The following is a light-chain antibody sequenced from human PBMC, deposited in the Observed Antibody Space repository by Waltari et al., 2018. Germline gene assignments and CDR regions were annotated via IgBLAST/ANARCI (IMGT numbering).Light chain of an antibody. J-gene: IGLJ3*02. CDR3: ASWDDSLNGHWV. CDR1: ASNIGGNL. CDR2: RSD. V-gene: IGLV1-44*01. Sequence: QSVLTQPPSASGTPGQRVTISCSGSASNIGGNLVNWYQQLPGKAPKLLIYRSDQRTSGVPDRVSGSKTGTSASRAISGLQSDDEADYFCASWDDSLNGHWVFGGGTKVTVL.